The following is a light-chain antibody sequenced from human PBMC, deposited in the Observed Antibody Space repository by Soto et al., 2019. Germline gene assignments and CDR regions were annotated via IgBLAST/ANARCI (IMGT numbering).Light chain of an antibody. CDR1: SSDVGSYNL. J-gene: IGLJ2*01. CDR3: CSYAGSVV. V-gene: IGLV2-23*01. Sequence: QSALTQPASVSGSPGPSITISCTGTSSDVGSYNLVSWYQQHPGKAPKLMIYEGSKRPSGVSNRFYGSKSGNTASLTISGLQAEDEADYHCCSYAGSVVLGGGTKLTVL. CDR2: EGS.